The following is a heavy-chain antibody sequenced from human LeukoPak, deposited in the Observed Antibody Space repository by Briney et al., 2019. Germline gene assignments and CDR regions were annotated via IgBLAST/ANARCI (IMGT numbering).Heavy chain of an antibody. CDR3: AKDLRGHGGAFDI. D-gene: IGHD3-10*01. J-gene: IGHJ3*02. V-gene: IGHV3-23*01. CDR1: GFTFSTYG. Sequence: GGSLRLSCAASGFTFSTYGMSWVRQAPGKGLEWVSGISVSGGSTYYADSVKGRFTISRDNSKNTLYVQMSSLRAEDTAVYYCAKDLRGHGGAFDIWGQGTMVTVSS. CDR2: ISVSGGST.